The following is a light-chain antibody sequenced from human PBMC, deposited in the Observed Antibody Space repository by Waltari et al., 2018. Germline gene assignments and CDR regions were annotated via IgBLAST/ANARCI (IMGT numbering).Light chain of an antibody. V-gene: IGLV2-14*01. CDR2: EVS. CDR1: SSDVGGSNC. J-gene: IGLJ1*01. Sequence: QSALTQPASVSGSPGQSITISCTGTSSDVGGSNCVSWYQQSPGKAPKVLLSEVSNRPSGVSKRFPGSKAGNTAALTISGLQAEDEADYYCNSCTGSGSYVFGTGTKVTVL. CDR3: NSCTGSGSYV.